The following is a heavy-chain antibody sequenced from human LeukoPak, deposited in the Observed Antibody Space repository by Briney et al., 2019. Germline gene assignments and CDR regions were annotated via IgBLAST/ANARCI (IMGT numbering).Heavy chain of an antibody. CDR2: IYIGGNT. CDR3: ARRLNTVVRRLGGNWFDP. J-gene: IGHJ5*02. CDR1: GGSIRIERYY. V-gene: IGHV4-61*02. D-gene: IGHD4-23*01. Sequence: PSQTLSLTCRVSGGSIRIERYYWSWIRQSAEKGLEWIGRIYIGGNTFYNPSLKSRVSISVDTSKNQFSLKLSSVTAADTAVYYCARRLNTVVRRLGGNWFDPWGQGTLVTVSS.